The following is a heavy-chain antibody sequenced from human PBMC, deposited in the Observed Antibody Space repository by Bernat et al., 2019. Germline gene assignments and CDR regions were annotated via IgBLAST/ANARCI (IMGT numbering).Heavy chain of an antibody. CDR2: IYTSGST. CDR1: GGSISSYY. J-gene: IGHJ4*02. CDR3: ARGDPLLFGDGVFDY. V-gene: IGHV4-4*07. Sequence: QVQLQESGPGLVKPSETLSLTCTVSGGSISSYYWSWIRQPAGKGLEWIGRIYTSGSTIYNPSLKSRVTMSVDTSKNQFSLKLSSVIAADTAVYFCARGDPLLFGDGVFDYWGQGALITVSS. D-gene: IGHD3-10*01.